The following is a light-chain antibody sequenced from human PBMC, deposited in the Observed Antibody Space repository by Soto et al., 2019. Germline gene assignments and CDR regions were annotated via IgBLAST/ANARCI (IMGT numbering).Light chain of an antibody. CDR3: QQLSNWPEFT. J-gene: IGKJ3*01. Sequence: EIVLTQSPATLSLSPGDRSTLSCRASQSVSSYLAWYQQKPGQAPRLLIYDASNRATGIPARFSGSGSGTDFTLTISSLEPEDFAVYYCQQLSNWPEFTFGPGTKVDIK. CDR2: DAS. CDR1: QSVSSY. V-gene: IGKV3-11*01.